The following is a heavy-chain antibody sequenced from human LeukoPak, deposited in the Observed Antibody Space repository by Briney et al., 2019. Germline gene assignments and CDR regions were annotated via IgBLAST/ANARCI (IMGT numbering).Heavy chain of an antibody. CDR3: ARDQRASPAPADY. CDR2: INYNGGYR. J-gene: IGHJ4*02. CDR1: GFAFNIYT. V-gene: IGHV3-23*01. Sequence: GGPLRLSCEASGFAFNIYTMNWVRQATGKGLEWVSIINYNGGYRYYADSVKGRFTISRDNSKNTVYLQMNSLRAEDTAVYYCARDQRASPAPADYWGQGTLVTVSS.